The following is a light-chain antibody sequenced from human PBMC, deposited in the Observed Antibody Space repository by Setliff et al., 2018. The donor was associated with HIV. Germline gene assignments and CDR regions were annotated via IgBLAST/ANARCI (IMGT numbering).Light chain of an antibody. J-gene: IGLJ2*01. V-gene: IGLV2-14*03. CDR2: DVS. Sequence: QSALTQPDSVSGSPGQSITIPCTGTSSDVGGYNYVSWYQQHPGKAPKLMIYDVSNRPSGVSNRFSGSKSGNTASLTISGLQAEDEADYYCSSYTSSSTLVFGGGTQLTVL. CDR3: SSYTSSSTLV. CDR1: SSDVGGYNY.